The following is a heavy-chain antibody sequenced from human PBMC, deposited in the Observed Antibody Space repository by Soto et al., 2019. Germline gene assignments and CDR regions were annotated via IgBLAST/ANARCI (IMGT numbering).Heavy chain of an antibody. J-gene: IGHJ4*02. Sequence: QLQLQESGPGLVKPSETLSLTCTVSGDSISSSNYYWGWIRQPPGKGLEWIGSMYNGGSTYYNPSLKSRVSISVDTSKNNFCKVLSSVNAGDMAVYCCASIPLLRWNLDHWVQGTLVTVSS. CDR3: ASIPLLRWNLDH. D-gene: IGHD2-21*01. V-gene: IGHV4-39*01. CDR1: GDSISSSNYY. CDR2: MYNGGST.